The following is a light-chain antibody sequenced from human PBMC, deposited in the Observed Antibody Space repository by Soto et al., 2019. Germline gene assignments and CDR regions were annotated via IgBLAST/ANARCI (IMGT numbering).Light chain of an antibody. Sequence: QSVLTQPPSASGTPGQRVTISCSGSFSNIGSNTVNWYQHLPGTTPKLLVFSYNQRPSGVPDRFSGSKSGSSASLAISGLRSEDEADYYCATWDDSLSGWVFGGGTKVTVL. CDR1: FSNIGSNT. CDR2: SYN. J-gene: IGLJ3*02. CDR3: ATWDDSLSGWV. V-gene: IGLV1-44*01.